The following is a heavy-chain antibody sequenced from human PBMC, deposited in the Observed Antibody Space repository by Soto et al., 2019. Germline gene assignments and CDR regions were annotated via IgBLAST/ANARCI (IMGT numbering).Heavy chain of an antibody. CDR3: AKDQGSAYYYYYMDV. Sequence: WGSLRISCAVPGIIFTGHGMRWVRQAPGKGLEWVAVISYDGSNKYYADSVKGRFTISRDNSKNTLYLQMNSLRAEDTAVYYCAKDQGSAYYYYYMDVWGKGTTVTVSS. J-gene: IGHJ6*03. D-gene: IGHD3-10*01. V-gene: IGHV3-30*18. CDR2: ISYDGSNK. CDR1: GIIFTGHG.